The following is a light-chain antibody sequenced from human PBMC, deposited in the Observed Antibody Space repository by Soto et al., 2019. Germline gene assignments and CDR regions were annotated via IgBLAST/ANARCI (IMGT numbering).Light chain of an antibody. V-gene: IGKV3-20*01. Sequence: EIVLTQSPATLSVSPGERATLSCRSSQSVCSYLAWYQQKPGQAPRLLXYDASNRATGIPARFSGSGSGTDFTLTIRRLEPEDFAVYYCQQYGSSYPWTFGQGTKVDIK. CDR1: QSVCSY. CDR2: DAS. CDR3: QQYGSSYPWT. J-gene: IGKJ1*01.